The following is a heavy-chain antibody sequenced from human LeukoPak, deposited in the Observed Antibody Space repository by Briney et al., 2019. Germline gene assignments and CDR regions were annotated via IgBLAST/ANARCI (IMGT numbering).Heavy chain of an antibody. D-gene: IGHD4-17*01. V-gene: IGHV4-4*07. CDR1: GGSISTYY. Sequence: SETLSLTCTVPGGSISTYYWSWIRQPAGKGLEWIGRIYTSGSTSYNPSLKSRVTMSVDTSKNQFSLKLSSVTAADTAVYYCARDSGHYGIGLWGQGTLVTVSS. J-gene: IGHJ4*02. CDR3: ARDSGHYGIGL. CDR2: IYTSGST.